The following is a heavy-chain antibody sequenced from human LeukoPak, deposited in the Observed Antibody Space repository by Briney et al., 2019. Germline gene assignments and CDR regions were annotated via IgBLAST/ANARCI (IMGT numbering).Heavy chain of an antibody. CDR2: MNTNSGNT. CDR3: ARGGRARGKEGYYYYYMDV. J-gene: IGHJ6*03. V-gene: IGHV1-8*01. D-gene: IGHD5-12*01. Sequence: GASVKVSCKASGYTFTSYDINWVRQATGQGLGWMGWMNTNSGNTGYAQKFQGRVTMTRNNSISTAYMELISLKSEDTAVYYCARGGRARGKEGYYYYYMDVWGKGTTVTVSS. CDR1: GYTFTSYD.